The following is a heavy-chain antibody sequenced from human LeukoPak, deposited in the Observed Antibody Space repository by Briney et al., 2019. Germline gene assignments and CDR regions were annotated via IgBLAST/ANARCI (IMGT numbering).Heavy chain of an antibody. J-gene: IGHJ4*02. CDR1: GYTFTSHD. V-gene: IGHV1-8*01. Sequence: ASVKVSCKASGYTFTSHDINWVRQATGQGLEWMGWMNPNSGNTGYAQKFQGRVTMIRNTSISTAYMELSSLRSEDTAVYYYARGRRYCSGGSCSSIAYWGQGTLVTVSS. CDR2: MNPNSGNT. D-gene: IGHD2-15*01. CDR3: ARGRRYCSGGSCSSIAY.